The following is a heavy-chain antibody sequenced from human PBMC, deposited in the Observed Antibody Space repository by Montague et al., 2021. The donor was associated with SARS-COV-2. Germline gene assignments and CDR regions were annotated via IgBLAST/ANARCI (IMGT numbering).Heavy chain of an antibody. D-gene: IGHD3-10*01. J-gene: IGHJ4*02. CDR2: VYYSGTT. V-gene: IGHV4-39*02. CDR3: ARGMIRGVTTPFDY. Sequence: SETLSLTCSLSSGSIISSGYYWGWIRQPPGKELEWIGNVYYSGTTYYNPSLQSRGTISVDTSKNHLSLRLSSVIAADTAVYFCARGMIRGVTTPFDYWGQGSQVTVSS. CDR1: SGSIISSGYY.